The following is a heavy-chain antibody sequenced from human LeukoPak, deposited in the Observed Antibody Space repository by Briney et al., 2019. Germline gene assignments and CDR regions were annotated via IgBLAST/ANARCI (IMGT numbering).Heavy chain of an antibody. CDR1: GFSPRTRGVG. CDR3: AHSGYESIGHSAELTY. D-gene: IGHD3-22*01. Sequence: SGPTLFYPTPPHTLTCTFSGFSPRTRGVGVGWIRQPPGKAREWHALIYWDDDKRYSPSLKSRVTITKDTSKNQVVLTMTNMDPVDTATYYCAHSGYESIGHSAELTYWGQGTLVTVSS. J-gene: IGHJ4*02. V-gene: IGHV2-5*02. CDR2: IYWDDDK.